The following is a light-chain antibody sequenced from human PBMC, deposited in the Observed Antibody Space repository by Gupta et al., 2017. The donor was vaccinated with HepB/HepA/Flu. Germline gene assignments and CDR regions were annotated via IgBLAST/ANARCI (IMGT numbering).Light chain of an antibody. CDR1: QTTTTW. Sequence: DIQMTQSPSSLSASVGDRVTITCRASQTTTTWLAWYQQKPGKAPKFLIYKASSLQSGVPSRFRGSGSGTEFTLTISGLQPDDFATYYCQQYSTFPWTFGLGTKVEIK. J-gene: IGKJ1*01. CDR3: QQYSTFPWT. V-gene: IGKV1-5*03. CDR2: KAS.